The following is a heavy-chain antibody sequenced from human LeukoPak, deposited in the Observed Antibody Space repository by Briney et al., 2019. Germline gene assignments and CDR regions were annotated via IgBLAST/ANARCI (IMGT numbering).Heavy chain of an antibody. Sequence: PGGSLRLSCAASGFTFSSYAMSWVRQAPGKGLDWVSAISGSGGSTYYADSVKGRFTISRDNSKNTLYLQMNSLRAEDTAVYYCAKDTGLVVPPSYFDYWGQGTLVTVSS. CDR1: GFTFSSYA. J-gene: IGHJ4*02. CDR2: ISGSGGST. D-gene: IGHD2-2*01. V-gene: IGHV3-23*01. CDR3: AKDTGLVVPPSYFDY.